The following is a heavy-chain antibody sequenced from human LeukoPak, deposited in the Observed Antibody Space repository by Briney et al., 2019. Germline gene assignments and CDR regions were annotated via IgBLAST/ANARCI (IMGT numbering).Heavy chain of an antibody. CDR2: IKTDGSST. CDR1: GFTFSSYW. Sequence: GGSLRLSCAASGFTFSSYWMHWARQTPGKGLMWVSRIKTDGSSTSYADSVKGRFTISRDNAKNTLYLQMNSLRAEDTAVYYCARDSIPYYDFWSGYAPRYYYYYYMDVWGKGTTVTVSS. CDR3: ARDSIPYYDFWSGYAPRYYYYYYMDV. J-gene: IGHJ6*03. D-gene: IGHD3-3*01. V-gene: IGHV3-74*01.